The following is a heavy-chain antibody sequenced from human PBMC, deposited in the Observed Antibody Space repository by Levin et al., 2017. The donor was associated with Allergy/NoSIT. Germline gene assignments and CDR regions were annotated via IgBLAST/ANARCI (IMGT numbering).Heavy chain of an antibody. CDR1: GFTFSNYT. J-gene: IGHJ4*02. CDR2: ISSNGAGT. D-gene: IGHD6-19*01. CDR3: ARIPTGGWYSDY. Sequence: GESLKISCAASGFTFSNYTMYWARQAPGKGLEYVSVISSNGAGTFYANSVKGRFTVSRDNSKNTLYLQLGGLRAEDMAVYYCARIPTGGWYSDYWGQGSLVTVSS. V-gene: IGHV3-64*01.